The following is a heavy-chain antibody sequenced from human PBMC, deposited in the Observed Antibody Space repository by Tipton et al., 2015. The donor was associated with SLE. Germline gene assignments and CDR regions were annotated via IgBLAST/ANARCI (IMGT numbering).Heavy chain of an antibody. CDR2: VSNTGGT. J-gene: IGHJ5*02. Sequence: TLSLTCSVSGHSVTFCSWSWFRQTPLKGLEWIGYVSNTGGTNYNPSLKRRVTMSVDTSKNQFSLKLRSVTAADTAVYYCARDALGVAARWFDPWGPGTLVTVSS. D-gene: IGHD6-19*01. CDR1: GHSVTFCS. V-gene: IGHV4-4*08. CDR3: ARDALGVAARWFDP.